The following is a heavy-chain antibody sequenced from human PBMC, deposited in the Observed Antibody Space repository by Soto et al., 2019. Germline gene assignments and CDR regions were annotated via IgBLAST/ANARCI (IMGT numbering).Heavy chain of an antibody. J-gene: IGHJ3*02. CDR2: IYYSGST. CDR1: GGSISSYY. V-gene: IGHV4-59*08. Sequence: SETLSLTCTVSGGSISSYYWSWIRQPPGKGLEWIGYIYYSGSTNYNPSLKSRVTISVDTSKNQFSLKLSSVTAADTAVYYCATGAPHCSSTSCYAIAAFDIWGQGTMVTVS. CDR3: ATGAPHCSSTSCYAIAAFDI. D-gene: IGHD2-2*01.